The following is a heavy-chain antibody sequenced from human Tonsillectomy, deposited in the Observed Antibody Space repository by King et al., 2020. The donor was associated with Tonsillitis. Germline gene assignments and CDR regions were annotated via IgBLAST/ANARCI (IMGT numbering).Heavy chain of an antibody. CDR3: ARTFYASVSFPGCFDY. CDR2: VSYSGST. D-gene: IGHD3-10*01. CDR1: GDSISDYY. J-gene: IGHJ4*02. V-gene: IGHV4-59*01. Sequence: QLQESGPGLVKPSETLSLTCTVSGDSISDYYWSWIRQPPGKGLEWIGYVSYSGSTNYNPSLKSRVTISVDTSKKQFSLRLSSVTAADTAGYYCARTFYASVSFPGCFDYWGQGTLVTVSS.